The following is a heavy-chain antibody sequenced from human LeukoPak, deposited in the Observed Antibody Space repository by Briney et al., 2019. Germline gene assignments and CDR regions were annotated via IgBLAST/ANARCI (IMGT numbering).Heavy chain of an antibody. CDR2: IYYSGST. V-gene: IGHV4-39*07. CDR3: ASPSGDSSGYKQDAFDI. CDR1: GGSISSSSYY. J-gene: IGHJ3*02. D-gene: IGHD3-22*01. Sequence: SETLSLTCTVSGGSISSSSYYWGWIRQPPGKGLEWIGSIYYSGSTYYNPSLKSRVTISVDTSKNQFSLKLSSVTAADTAVYYCASPSGDSSGYKQDAFDIWGQGTMVTVSS.